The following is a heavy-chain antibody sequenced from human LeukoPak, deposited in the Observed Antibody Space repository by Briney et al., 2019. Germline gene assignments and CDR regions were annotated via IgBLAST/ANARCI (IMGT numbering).Heavy chain of an antibody. CDR3: TRRVWDYYDSGGQDY. CDR2: IRNKANSYAT. V-gene: IGHV3-73*01. CDR1: GVTFNGSS. D-gene: IGHD3-22*01. Sequence: WGAPRLPWAGSGVTFNGSSMHRVRPASREGVGGGGPIRNKANSYATTYAASVKGRFTISRDDSKNTAFLQMNSLKIEDTAVYYCTRRVWDYYDSGGQDYWGQGTLVTVSS. J-gene: IGHJ4*02.